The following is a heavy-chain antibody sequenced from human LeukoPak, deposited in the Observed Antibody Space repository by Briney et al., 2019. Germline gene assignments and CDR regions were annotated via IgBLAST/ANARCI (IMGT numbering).Heavy chain of an antibody. D-gene: IGHD3-3*01. CDR3: ATRGGITIFGVVPAEAAFDI. Sequence: SVKVSCKASGGTFSSYAISWVRQAPGQGLEWMGGIIPIFGTANYAQKFQGRVTITADESTSTAYMELSSLRSEDTAVYYCATRGGITIFGVVPAEAAFDIWGQGTMVTVSS. V-gene: IGHV1-69*13. CDR2: IIPIFGTA. J-gene: IGHJ3*02. CDR1: GGTFSSYA.